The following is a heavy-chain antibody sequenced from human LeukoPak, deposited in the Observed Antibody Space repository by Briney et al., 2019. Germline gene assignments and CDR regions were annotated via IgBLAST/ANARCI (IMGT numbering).Heavy chain of an antibody. D-gene: IGHD3-22*01. V-gene: IGHV2-70*20. J-gene: IGHJ3*02. CDR2: IDWDDDK. CDR3: ARSSGYYRAFDI. CDR1: GFPLSTSGMC. Sequence: SGPALVKPTQTLTLTCTFSGFPLSTSGMCVSWVRQPPGKALEWLALIDWDDDKYFSTSLKTRLTISKDTPKNQVVLTMTNMDPVDTATYCSARSSGYYRAFDIWGQGTMVTVSS.